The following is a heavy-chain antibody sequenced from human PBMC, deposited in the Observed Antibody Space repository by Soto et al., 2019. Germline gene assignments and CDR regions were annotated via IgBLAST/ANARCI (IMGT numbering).Heavy chain of an antibody. CDR1: GYTFTSYA. CDR3: ARVIAVAGTFGYFDL. Sequence: ASVKVFCKASGYTFTSYAISWVRQAPGQGLEWMGWISAYNGNTNYAQKLQGRVTMTTDTPTSTAYMELRSLRSDDTAVYYCARVIAVAGTFGYFDLWGRGTLVTVSS. CDR2: ISAYNGNT. D-gene: IGHD6-19*01. J-gene: IGHJ2*01. V-gene: IGHV1-18*01.